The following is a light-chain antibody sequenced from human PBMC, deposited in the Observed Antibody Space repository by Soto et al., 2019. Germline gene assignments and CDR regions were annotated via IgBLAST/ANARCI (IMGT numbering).Light chain of an antibody. CDR3: LQYNVYPLT. J-gene: IGKJ4*01. CDR1: QNINRW. V-gene: IGKV1-5*03. Sequence: DIQMNQSPSTLSASVGDTVTITCRASQNINRWLAWYQQRPGKAPKLLIHKASSLQGGVPSRFSGSASGTDFTLTISSLQPDDFASYFCLQYNVYPLTFGGGTKVEI. CDR2: KAS.